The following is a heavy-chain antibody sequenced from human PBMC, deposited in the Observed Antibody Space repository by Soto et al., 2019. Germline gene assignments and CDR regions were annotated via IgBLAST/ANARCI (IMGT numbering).Heavy chain of an antibody. CDR1: GGSISSGGYY. CDR2: IYYSGST. J-gene: IGHJ6*03. Sequence: QVQLQESGPGLVKPSQTLSLTCTVSGGSISSGGYYWSWIRQHPGKGLEWIGYIYYSGSTYYNPSIKSRVTISGDTSKHQFSLKLSSVTAADTAVYYCARDRSGSSVFYYYYMDVWGKGTTVTVSS. V-gene: IGHV4-31*03. CDR3: ARDRSGSSVFYYYYMDV. D-gene: IGHD6-6*01.